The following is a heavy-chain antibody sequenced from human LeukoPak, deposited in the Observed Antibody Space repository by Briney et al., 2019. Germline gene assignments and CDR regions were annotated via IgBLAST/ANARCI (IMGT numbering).Heavy chain of an antibody. J-gene: IGHJ4*02. CDR3: ARGLPPATVDYF. Sequence: ASVKVSCKASGYTFTSYDINWVRQATGQGLEWMGWMNPNSGNTGYAQKFQGRVTMTRNTSISTAYMELSSLRSEDTAVYYCARGLPPATVDYFWGQGTLVTVSS. CDR1: GYTFTSYD. CDR2: MNPNSGNT. V-gene: IGHV1-8*01. D-gene: IGHD4-23*01.